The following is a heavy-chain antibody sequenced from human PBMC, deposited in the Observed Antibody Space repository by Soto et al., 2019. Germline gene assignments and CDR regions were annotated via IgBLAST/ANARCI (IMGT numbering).Heavy chain of an antibody. D-gene: IGHD3-9*01. J-gene: IGHJ4*02. CDR2: ISYDGSNK. Sequence: GGSLRLSCAASRFTFSSYGMHWVRQAPGKGLEWVAVISYDGSNKYYADSVKGRFTISRDNSKNTLYLQMNSLRAEDTAVYYCAKVNSGVLRYFDWLFDYWGQGTLVTVSS. V-gene: IGHV3-30*18. CDR1: RFTFSSYG. CDR3: AKVNSGVLRYFDWLFDY.